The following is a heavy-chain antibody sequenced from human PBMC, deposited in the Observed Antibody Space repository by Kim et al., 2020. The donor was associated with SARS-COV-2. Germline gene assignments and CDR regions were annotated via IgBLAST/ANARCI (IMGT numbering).Heavy chain of an antibody. Sequence: STKSTEASGKGHFTISRDNAKNSLYLQMNSREAEDTAVYYCASGTGATFDYWGQGTLVTVSS. V-gene: IGHV3-11*04. J-gene: IGHJ4*02. CDR3: ASGTGATFDY. CDR2: STK. D-gene: IGHD1-26*01.